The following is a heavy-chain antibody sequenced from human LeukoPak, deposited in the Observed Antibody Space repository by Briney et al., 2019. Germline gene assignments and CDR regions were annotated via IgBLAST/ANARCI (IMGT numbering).Heavy chain of an antibody. J-gene: IGHJ6*03. CDR2: ITSSSSYI. V-gene: IGHV3-21*04. Sequence: GGSLRLSCAASGFTFSTYNMNWVRQAPGKGLEWVSSITSSSSYIYYADSVKGRLTISRDNAKNSLYLQMNSLRAEDTAVYYCARDRNSYGYWKGLYYYYYMDVWGKGTTVTVSS. CDR1: GFTFSTYN. D-gene: IGHD5-18*01. CDR3: ARDRNSYGYWKGLYYYYYMDV.